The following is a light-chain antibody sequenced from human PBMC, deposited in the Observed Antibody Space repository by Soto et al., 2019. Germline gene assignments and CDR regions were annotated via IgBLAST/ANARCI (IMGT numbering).Light chain of an antibody. Sequence: QSALTQPASVSGSPGQSITISCTGTSSDVGGYKHVAWYQQPPGKAPKLLIYEVRNRPSGISYRFSGSKSGTTASLTISSLLPEDEADYYCSTYTSRSTLVFGGGTKLTVL. CDR1: SSDVGGYKH. V-gene: IGLV2-14*01. CDR3: STYTSRSTLV. J-gene: IGLJ2*01. CDR2: EVR.